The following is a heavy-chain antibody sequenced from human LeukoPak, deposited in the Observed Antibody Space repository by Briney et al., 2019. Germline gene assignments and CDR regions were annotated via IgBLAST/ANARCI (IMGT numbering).Heavy chain of an antibody. CDR3: ARDPYSSTPY. CDR1: GFTFSSYS. Sequence: GGSLSLSCAASGFTFSSYSMNWVRQAPGKGLEWVSYISSSTNTIYYADSVKGRFTISRDNSKNTLYLQMNSLRVEDTAVYYCARDPYSSTPYWGQGTLVTVSS. CDR2: ISSSTNTI. J-gene: IGHJ4*02. V-gene: IGHV3-48*01. D-gene: IGHD6-19*01.